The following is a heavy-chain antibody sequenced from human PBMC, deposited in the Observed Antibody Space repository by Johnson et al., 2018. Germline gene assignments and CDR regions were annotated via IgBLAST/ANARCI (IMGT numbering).Heavy chain of an antibody. Sequence: QVQLQESGGGVVQPGRSLRLSCAASEFPFKRYSMHWVRQAPGKGLECVAVIWHDGSNKYYGDSVKGRFTISRDNAKNMLYLQMNSLRVEDTAVYYCARDKSGGELCYAHYYGMDVWGQGTTVTVS. J-gene: IGHJ6*02. D-gene: IGHD3-10*02. V-gene: IGHV3-33*01. CDR3: ARDKSGGELCYAHYYGMDV. CDR2: IWHDGSNK. CDR1: EFPFKRYS.